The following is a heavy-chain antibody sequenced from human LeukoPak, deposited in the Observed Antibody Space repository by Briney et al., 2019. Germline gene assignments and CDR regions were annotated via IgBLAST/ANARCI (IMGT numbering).Heavy chain of an antibody. V-gene: IGHV1-2*02. CDR3: AREVGSSTSLVPIIYY. CDR2: INPNSGGT. CDR1: GYTFTGYY. D-gene: IGHD2-2*01. J-gene: IGHJ4*02. Sequence: GASVKVSCKASGYTFTGYYMHWVRQAPGQGLEWMGWINPNSGGTNYAQKFQDRVTMTRDTSISTAYMELSRLRSDDTAVYYCAREVGSSTSLVPIIYYWGQGTLVTVSS.